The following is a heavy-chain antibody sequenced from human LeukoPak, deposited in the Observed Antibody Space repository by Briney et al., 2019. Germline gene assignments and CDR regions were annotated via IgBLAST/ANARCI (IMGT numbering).Heavy chain of an antibody. D-gene: IGHD3-22*01. CDR1: GGSISSYY. CDR2: IYYSGSA. J-gene: IGHJ4*02. CDR3: ARTRYYDSSSGFDY. V-gene: IGHV4-59*01. Sequence: SETLSLTCTVSGGSISSYYWSWIRQPPGKGLEWIGYIYYSGSANYNPSLKSRVTISVDTSKNQFSLKLSSVTAADTAVYYCARTRYYDSSSGFDYWGQGTLVTVSS.